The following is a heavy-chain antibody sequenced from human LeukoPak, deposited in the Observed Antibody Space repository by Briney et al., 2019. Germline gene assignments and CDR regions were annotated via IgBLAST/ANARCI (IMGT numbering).Heavy chain of an antibody. Sequence: EASVKVSCKASTYTFTNYDINWLRQATGQRLEWMGWMNPYNGNTGYAQKFQGRVTTTRDTSINTAYMELSSLRSEDTAVYCCARGGPKCGGDCFDYWGQGTLVTVSS. J-gene: IGHJ4*02. D-gene: IGHD2-21*01. CDR2: MNPYNGNT. V-gene: IGHV1-8*01. CDR3: ARGGPKCGGDCFDY. CDR1: TYTFTNYD.